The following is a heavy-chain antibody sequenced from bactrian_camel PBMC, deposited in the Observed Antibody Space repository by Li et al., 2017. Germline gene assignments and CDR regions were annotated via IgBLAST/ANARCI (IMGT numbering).Heavy chain of an antibody. CDR1: GFTFSSSD. CDR2: MNNLGTKT. J-gene: IGHJ6*01. CDR3: VRDRGPYSGRWSFGY. Sequence: DVQLVESGGGLVQPGGSLRLSCTASGFTFSSSDMSWGRQIPGKGLEWLSAMNNLGTKTGYADSVKGRFTISRDNAKNTLYLQMNSLKPEDTAVYYCVRDRGPYSGRWSFGYWGQGTQVTVS. D-gene: IGHD2*01. V-gene: IGHV3S40*01.